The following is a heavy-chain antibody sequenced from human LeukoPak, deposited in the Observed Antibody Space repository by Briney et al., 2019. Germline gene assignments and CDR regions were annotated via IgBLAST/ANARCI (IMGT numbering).Heavy chain of an antibody. CDR1: GFTFSSYA. V-gene: IGHV3-64*01. CDR2: ISSNGGNT. J-gene: IGHJ4*02. D-gene: IGHD3-10*01. Sequence: GGSLRLSCAASGFTFSSYAMHWVRQAPGKGLEYVSAISSNGGNTYYANSVKGRFTISRDNSKNTLYLQMGSLRAEDMAVYYCARGTNYYYFDYWGQGNLVTVSS. CDR3: ARGTNYYYFDY.